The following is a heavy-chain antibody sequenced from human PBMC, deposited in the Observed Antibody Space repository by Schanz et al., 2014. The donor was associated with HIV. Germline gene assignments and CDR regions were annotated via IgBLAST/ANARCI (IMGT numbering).Heavy chain of an antibody. D-gene: IGHD1-26*01. J-gene: IGHJ6*02. CDR3: AKGIMGATEYYYGMDV. V-gene: IGHV3-9*01. CDR2: MSWNRGKI. CDR1: GFMFSSYG. Sequence: VQLVESGGGLVQPGGSLRLSCAASGFMFSSYGMSWVRQAPGKGLEWVAGMSWNRGKIGYADSVKGRFTISRDNANNFVYLEMNGLRVEDTALYYCAKGIMGATEYYYGMDVWGQGTMVTVSS.